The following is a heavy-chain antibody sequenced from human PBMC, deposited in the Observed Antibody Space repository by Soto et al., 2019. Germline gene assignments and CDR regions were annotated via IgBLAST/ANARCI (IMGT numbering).Heavy chain of an antibody. CDR1: GFTFSSYA. D-gene: IGHD4-17*01. J-gene: IGHJ4*02. CDR3: ARDYGPYYYFDY. Sequence: GGSLRLSCAASGFTFSSYAMHWVRQAPGKGLEWVAVISYDGSNKYYADSVKGRFTISRDNSKNTLYLQMNSLRAEDTAVNYCARDYGPYYYFDYWGQGTLVTVSS. V-gene: IGHV3-30-3*01. CDR2: ISYDGSNK.